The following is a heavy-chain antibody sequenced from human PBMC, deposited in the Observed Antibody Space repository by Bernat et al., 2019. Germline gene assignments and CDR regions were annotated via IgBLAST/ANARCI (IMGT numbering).Heavy chain of an antibody. CDR2: IIPIFGTA. D-gene: IGHD3-16*02. V-gene: IGHV1-69*06. J-gene: IGHJ6*02. CDR1: GGTFSSYA. Sequence: QVQLVQSGAEVKKPGSSVKVSCKASGGTFSSYAISWVRQAPGQGLEWMGGIIPIFGTANYAQKFQGRVTLTAEKSTSTAYMELSSLRSEDTAVYYCASGVITFGGVIVDDYYYYGMDVWGQGTTVTVSS. CDR3: ASGVITFGGVIVDDYYYYGMDV.